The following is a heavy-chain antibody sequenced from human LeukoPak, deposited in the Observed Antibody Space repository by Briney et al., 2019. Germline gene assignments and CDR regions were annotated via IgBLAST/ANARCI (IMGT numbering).Heavy chain of an antibody. CDR2: ISSSSSYI. D-gene: IGHD6-13*01. CDR3: AREQQPLAFDI. J-gene: IGHJ3*02. CDR1: GFTFSSYS. V-gene: IGHV3-21*01. Sequence: PGRSLRLSCAASGFTFSSYSMNWVRQAPGKGLEWVSSISSSSSYIYYADSVKGRFTISRDNAKNSLYLQMNSLRAEDTAVYYCAREQQPLAFDIWGQGTMVTVS.